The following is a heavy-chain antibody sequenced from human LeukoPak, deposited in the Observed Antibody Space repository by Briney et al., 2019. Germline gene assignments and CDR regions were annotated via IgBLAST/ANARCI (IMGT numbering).Heavy chain of an antibody. Sequence: ASVEVSCKASGYTFTGYYMHWVRQAPGQGLEWMGWINPNSGGTNCAQKFQGRVTMTRDTSINTAYMELSSLRFDDTAVYYCARGATAGRFSLRPTGAYYMDVWGKGTTVTVSS. D-gene: IGHD6-13*01. CDR3: ARGATAGRFSLRPTGAYYMDV. CDR2: INPNSGGT. V-gene: IGHV1-2*02. CDR1: GYTFTGYY. J-gene: IGHJ6*03.